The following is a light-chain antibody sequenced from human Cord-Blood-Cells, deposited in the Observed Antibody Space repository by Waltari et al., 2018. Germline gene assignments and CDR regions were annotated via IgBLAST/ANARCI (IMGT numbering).Light chain of an antibody. V-gene: IGLV2-14*01. CDR3: SSYTSSSTPYV. CDR1: SSDVGGYNY. J-gene: IGLJ1*01. CDR2: DVS. Sequence: QSALTQPASVSGSPGQSITISCTGHSSDVGGYNYVSWYQQHPGKAPKLMIYDVSNRPSGVSNRFSGSKSGNTASLTISGLQAEDEADYYCSSYTSSSTPYVFGTGTKVTVL.